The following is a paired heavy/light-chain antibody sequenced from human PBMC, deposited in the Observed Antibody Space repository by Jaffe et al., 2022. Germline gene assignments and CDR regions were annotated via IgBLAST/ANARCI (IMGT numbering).Heavy chain of an antibody. Sequence: QLQLQESGPGLVKPSETLSLTCTVSGGSISSSSYYWGWIRQPPGKGLEWIGTIYYSGTTSYIPSLKSRVTISVDTSKNQFSLRLTSVTAADTAVYYCARRVVHGIIIMGWFDPWGQGTLVTVSS. CDR2: IYYSGTT. CDR3: ARRVVHGIIIMGWFDP. CDR1: GGSISSSSYY. V-gene: IGHV4-39*01. J-gene: IGHJ5*02. D-gene: IGHD3-10*01.
Light chain of an antibody. CDR2: GNN. CDR1: RSNIGAGYD. CDR3: QSYDSSLSGYV. Sequence: QSVLTQPPSVSGAPGQRVTISCTGSRSNIGAGYDVHWYQQLPGTAPKLLIYGNNNRPSGVPDRFSGSKSGTSASLVITGLQAEDEADYYCQSYDSSLSGYVFGTGTKVTVL. V-gene: IGLV1-40*01. J-gene: IGLJ1*01.